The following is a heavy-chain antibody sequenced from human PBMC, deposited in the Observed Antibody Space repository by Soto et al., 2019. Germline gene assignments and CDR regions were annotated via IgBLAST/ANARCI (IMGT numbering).Heavy chain of an antibody. V-gene: IGHV3-7*01. CDR1: GFTFSSYW. CDR2: IKQDGSEK. Sequence: GGSLRLSCAASGFTFSSYWMSWVRQAPGKGLEWVANIKQDGSEKYYVDSVKGRFTISRDNAKNSLYLQMNSLRAEDTAVYYCARDGRYCSGGSCYFFGGQGTLVTVSS. J-gene: IGHJ4*02. CDR3: ARDGRYCSGGSCYFF. D-gene: IGHD2-15*01.